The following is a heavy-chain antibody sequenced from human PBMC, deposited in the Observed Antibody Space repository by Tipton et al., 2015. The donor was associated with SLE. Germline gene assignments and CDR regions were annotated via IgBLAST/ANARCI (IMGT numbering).Heavy chain of an antibody. CDR2: IYTSGST. CDR3: ARDTGGSYPNWFDP. Sequence: LRLSCTVSGGSISRGSYYWGWIRQPAGKGLEWIGHIYTSGSTNYKPTLQSRVTISVDTSKNQFSLKLSSVTATDTAVYYCARDTGGSYPNWFDPWGQGTLVTVSS. D-gene: IGHD1-26*01. CDR1: GGSISRGSYY. J-gene: IGHJ5*02. V-gene: IGHV4-61*09.